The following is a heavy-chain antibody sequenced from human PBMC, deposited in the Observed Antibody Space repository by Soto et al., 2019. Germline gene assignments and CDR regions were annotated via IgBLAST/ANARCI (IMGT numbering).Heavy chain of an antibody. CDR1: GFTFSDYG. D-gene: IGHD3-3*01. V-gene: IGHV3-30*03. Sequence: PGGSLILSCAASGFTFSDYGMHWVRQAPGTGLEWVAVISYDGSDKYYADSVKGRFTISRDNSKNRLYLQMNSLRAEDTAVYYCATMERLFDYWGQGTLVTSSS. CDR3: ATMERLFDY. J-gene: IGHJ4*02. CDR2: ISYDGSDK.